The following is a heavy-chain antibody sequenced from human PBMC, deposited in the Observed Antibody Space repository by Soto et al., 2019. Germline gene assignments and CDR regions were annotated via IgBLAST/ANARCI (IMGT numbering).Heavy chain of an antibody. CDR2: VNPESGVT. Sequence: ASVKVSCKASGYIFTAYYVHWVRQAPGEGLEWMGWVNPESGVTNYAQKFQDRVTMTRDTSISTAYMELDRLESDDTAVYYCASSSYCSSTSCYLRRVSFDYWGQGTLGTVPQ. CDR1: GYIFTAYY. CDR3: ASSSYCSSTSCYLRRVSFDY. J-gene: IGHJ4*02. D-gene: IGHD2-2*01. V-gene: IGHV1-2*02.